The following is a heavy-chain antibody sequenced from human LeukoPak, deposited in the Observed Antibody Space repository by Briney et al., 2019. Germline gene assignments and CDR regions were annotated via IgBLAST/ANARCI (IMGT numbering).Heavy chain of an antibody. CDR2: IRSKANSYAT. V-gene: IGHV3-73*01. Sequence: GGSLRLSCAASGFTFSGSAMHWVRQASGKGLEWVGRIRSKANSYATAYAASVKGRFTISRDDSKNTAYLQMNSLRAEDTAVYYCAVSWSGYYYGHYYMDVWGKGTTVTVSS. J-gene: IGHJ6*03. CDR3: AVSWSGYYYGHYYMDV. CDR1: GFTFSGSA. D-gene: IGHD3-3*01.